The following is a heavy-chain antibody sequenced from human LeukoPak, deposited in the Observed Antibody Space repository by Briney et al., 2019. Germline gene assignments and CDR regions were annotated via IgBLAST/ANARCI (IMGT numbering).Heavy chain of an antibody. D-gene: IGHD3-10*01. Sequence: PGGSLRLSCAASGFTFGSYWMTWVRQAPGKGLEWVANIKQDGSEKYYVDSVKGRFTISRDNAKNSLYLRMNSLRAEDTAVYYCARGYYTINWFDPWGQGTLVTVSS. CDR1: GFTFGSYW. V-gene: IGHV3-7*05. CDR2: IKQDGSEK. CDR3: ARGYYTINWFDP. J-gene: IGHJ5*02.